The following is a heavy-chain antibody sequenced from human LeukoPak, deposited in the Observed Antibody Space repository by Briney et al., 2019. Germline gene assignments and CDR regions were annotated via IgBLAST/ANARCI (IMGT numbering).Heavy chain of an antibody. V-gene: IGHV3-23*01. CDR1: GFTFSSYA. CDR2: ISGSGGST. J-gene: IGHJ6*02. CDR3: ARTGEAAATNYYYYGMDV. D-gene: IGHD6-13*01. Sequence: GGSLRLSCAASGFTFSSYAMSWVRQAPGKGLEWVSAISGSGGSTYYADSVKGRFTISRDNSKNTLYLQMNSLRAEDTAVYYCARTGEAAATNYYYYGMDVWGQGTTVTVSS.